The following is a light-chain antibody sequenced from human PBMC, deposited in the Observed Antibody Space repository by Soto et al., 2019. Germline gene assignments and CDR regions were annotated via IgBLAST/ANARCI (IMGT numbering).Light chain of an antibody. Sequence: DVQMTQSPSSLSASVGDSFTITCRASQSISSWLAWYQQKPGKAPKLLIYDASSLESGVPSRLSGSGSGTEFTLTISSLQPDDFATYYCQQYNSYSTFGQGTRLEIK. J-gene: IGKJ5*01. CDR3: QQYNSYST. CDR2: DAS. CDR1: QSISSW. V-gene: IGKV1-5*01.